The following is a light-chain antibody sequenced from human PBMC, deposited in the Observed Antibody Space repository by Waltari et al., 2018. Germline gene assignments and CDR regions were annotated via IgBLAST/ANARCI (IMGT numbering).Light chain of an antibody. V-gene: IGLV1-40*01. CDR2: GNS. Sequence: SVLTQQPSVSRAPGRRVPISCPGSSSNIRTGCDSPWYQQLPGTAPTLLSYGNSNRPSGVPDRFSGSTSGSAASLAITGLEAEDEADYYCQSYDNSPYVIFGGGTKLTVL. CDR1: SSNIRTGCD. J-gene: IGLJ2*01. CDR3: QSYDNSPYVI.